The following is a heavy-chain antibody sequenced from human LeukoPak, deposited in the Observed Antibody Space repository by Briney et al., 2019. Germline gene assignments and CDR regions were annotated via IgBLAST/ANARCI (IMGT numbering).Heavy chain of an antibody. D-gene: IGHD3-22*01. V-gene: IGHV1-69*13. J-gene: IGHJ4*02. Sequence: GASVKVSCKASGVTFSSYAINWVRQAPGQGLEWMGGIIPIFGTANYAQRLQGRVTITADESTSTAYMELNSLRSEDTAVYYCAKDFSETSSLDYYDSIGYSGFGDWGQGTLVTVSS. CDR2: IIPIFGTA. CDR3: AKDFSETSSLDYYDSIGYSGFGD. CDR1: GVTFSSYA.